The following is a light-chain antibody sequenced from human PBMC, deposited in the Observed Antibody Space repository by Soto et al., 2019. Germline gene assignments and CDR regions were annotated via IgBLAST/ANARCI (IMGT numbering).Light chain of an antibody. Sequence: EIVLTQSPATLSLSPGERATLSCSASQSVSRYLAWYQQKPGQAPRLLIYGASNRATGIPERFSGSGSGTDFTLTISSLEPEDFAVYYCQQYGTSPITFGQGTRLEIK. CDR2: GAS. V-gene: IGKV3-20*01. CDR3: QQYGTSPIT. J-gene: IGKJ5*01. CDR1: QSVSRY.